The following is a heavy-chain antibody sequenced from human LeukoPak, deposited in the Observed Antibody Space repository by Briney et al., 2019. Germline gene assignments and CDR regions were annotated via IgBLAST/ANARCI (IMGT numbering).Heavy chain of an antibody. V-gene: IGHV3-33*01. D-gene: IGHD6-13*01. Sequence: PGGSLRLSCAASGFTFSSYGMHWVRQAPGKGLEWVAVIWYDGSNKYYADSVKGRFTISRDNSKNTLYLQMNSLRAEDTAVYYCERRIAAAGRFDYWGEGTLVTVSS. J-gene: IGHJ4*02. CDR1: GFTFSSYG. CDR3: ERRIAAAGRFDY. CDR2: IWYDGSNK.